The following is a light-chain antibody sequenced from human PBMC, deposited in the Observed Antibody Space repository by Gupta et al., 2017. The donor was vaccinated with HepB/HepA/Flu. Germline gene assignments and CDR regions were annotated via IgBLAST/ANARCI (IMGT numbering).Light chain of an antibody. CDR1: SSNIGSNT. CDR2: SNN. J-gene: IGLJ2*01. Sequence: QSVLTQPPSASGPPGQRVTISCSGSSSNIGSNTVTWYQQPPGTAPNLLIYSNNQRPSGVPDRFSGSKSGTSASLAITGLQAEDEADYYCAAWDDSRNVVVFGGGTKLTVL. V-gene: IGLV1-44*01. CDR3: AAWDDSRNVVV.